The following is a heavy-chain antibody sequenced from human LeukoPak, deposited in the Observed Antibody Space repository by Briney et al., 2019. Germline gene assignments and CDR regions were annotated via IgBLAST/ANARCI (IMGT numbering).Heavy chain of an antibody. V-gene: IGHV4-34*01. CDR3: ARGPGWYYYDSTGASGSIDD. D-gene: IGHD3-22*01. CDR1: GGSFSGYY. J-gene: IGHJ4*02. CDR2: INHSGST. Sequence: SETLSLTCAVYGGSFSGYYWSWIRQPPGKGLEWIGEINHSGSTNYNPSLKSRVTISVDTSKNQFSLKLSSVTAADTAVYYCARGPGWYYYDSTGASGSIDDWGQGTLVPVSS.